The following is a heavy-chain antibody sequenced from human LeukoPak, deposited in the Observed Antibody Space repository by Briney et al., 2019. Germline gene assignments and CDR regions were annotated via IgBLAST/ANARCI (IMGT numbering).Heavy chain of an antibody. CDR1: GSTLGGLN. V-gene: IGHV3-48*02. CDR3: VKDHNYYFGY. CDR2: ITTRIDII. J-gene: IGHJ4*02. Sequence: GRSLRPSCPPSGSTLGGLNRNWVRQAQGRGRGWISYITTRIDIISYADSVKSRFTISRDNAKNSLYLQMDSLRDEDTAVYYCVKDHNYYFGYWGQGILVTVSA.